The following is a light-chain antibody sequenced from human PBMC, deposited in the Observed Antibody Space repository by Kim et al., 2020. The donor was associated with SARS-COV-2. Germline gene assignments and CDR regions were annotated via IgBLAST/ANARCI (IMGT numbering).Light chain of an antibody. J-gene: IGLJ1*01. Sequence: QSALTQPPSASGSPGQSVTISCTGTSSDVGGYNYVSWYQQHPGKAPKLMFYAVSKRPSGVPDRFSGSKSGNTASLTVSGLQAEDEADYYCSSYAGTTYYALGTGTKVTVL. CDR3: SSYAGTTYYA. V-gene: IGLV2-8*01. CDR1: SSDVGGYNY. CDR2: AVS.